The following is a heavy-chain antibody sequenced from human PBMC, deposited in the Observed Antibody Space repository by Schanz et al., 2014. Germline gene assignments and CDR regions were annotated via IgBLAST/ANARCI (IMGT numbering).Heavy chain of an antibody. Sequence: QLMQSGSEVRKPGASVKVSCKASGYIFGSHGMTWVRQAPGQGPELMGWINAQTGNTQYAQKFQGRVNMTRDTVTTTVHLELTRLRTDDTAIYYCARVHIATYHYNSPGAFDIWGQGTRVTVSS. CDR2: INAQTGNT. D-gene: IGHD3-10*01. J-gene: IGHJ3*02. CDR3: ARVHIATYHYNSPGAFDI. V-gene: IGHV1-18*01. CDR1: GYIFGSHG.